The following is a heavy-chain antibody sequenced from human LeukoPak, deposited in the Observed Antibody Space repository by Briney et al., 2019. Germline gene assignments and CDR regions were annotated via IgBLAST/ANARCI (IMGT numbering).Heavy chain of an antibody. CDR2: IWYDGSNK. CDR3: ARKFLTGRLIDY. CDR1: GFTFSSYG. D-gene: IGHD7-27*01. Sequence: PGGSLRLSCAASGFTFSSYGMHWVRQAPGKGLEWVAVIWYDGSNKYYADSVKGRFTISRDTSKNTLYLQMNGLRAEDTALYYCARKFLTGRLIDYWGQGTLVTVSS. V-gene: IGHV3-33*01. J-gene: IGHJ4*02.